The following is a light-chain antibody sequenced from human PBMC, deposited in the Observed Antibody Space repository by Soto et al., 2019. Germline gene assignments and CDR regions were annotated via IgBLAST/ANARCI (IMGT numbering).Light chain of an antibody. J-gene: IGKJ2*01. CDR1: QSPVYSNGVAY. CDR2: KVS. CDR3: MQGTHWPYT. V-gene: IGKV2-30*01. Sequence: DVVMTQSPLSLSVTLGQPASLSCRSSQSPVYSNGVAYLSWFQQRPGQSPRRLIHKVSNRDSGVPDRFSGSASGTDFTLKISRVEAEDVGVYYCMQGTHWPYTFGQGTKLEIK.